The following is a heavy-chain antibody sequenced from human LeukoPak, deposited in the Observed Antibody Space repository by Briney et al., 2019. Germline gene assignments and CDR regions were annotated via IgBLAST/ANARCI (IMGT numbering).Heavy chain of an antibody. D-gene: IGHD3/OR15-3a*01. CDR1: GFTFSKYA. V-gene: IGHV3-23*01. J-gene: IGHJ3*02. Sequence: GGSLRLSCAASGFTFSKYAMNWVRQAPGKGLEWLSVISGSGASTNSAASVKGRFTISRDNAKNTLFLQMNSLRAEDTAVYYCAKRLPDWDDAFDIWGQGTMVTVSS. CDR3: AKRLPDWDDAFDI. CDR2: ISGSGAST.